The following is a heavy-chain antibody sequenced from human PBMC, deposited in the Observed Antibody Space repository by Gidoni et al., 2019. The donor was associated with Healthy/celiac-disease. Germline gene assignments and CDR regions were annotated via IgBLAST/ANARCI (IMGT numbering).Heavy chain of an antibody. Sequence: QVQLMQSGAEVKKPGASVKVSCKASGYTFTSYGISWVRQAPGQGLEWMGWISAYNGNTNYAQKLQGRVTMTTDTSTSTAYMELRSLRSDDTAVYYCAREASGYIVVVPAAMYYGMDVWGQGTTVTVSS. CDR2: ISAYNGNT. CDR3: AREASGYIVVVPAAMYYGMDV. D-gene: IGHD2-2*01. J-gene: IGHJ6*02. V-gene: IGHV1-18*01. CDR1: GYTFTSYG.